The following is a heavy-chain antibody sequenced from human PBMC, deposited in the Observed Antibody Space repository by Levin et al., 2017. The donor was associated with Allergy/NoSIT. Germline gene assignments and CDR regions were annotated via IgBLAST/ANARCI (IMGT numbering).Heavy chain of an antibody. D-gene: IGHD4-17*01. V-gene: IGHV3-73*01. Sequence: LSLPCAASGFTFRGAAMHWVRQASGKGLEWVGRIRDKANNYATAYAASVRGRFIISRDDARDTAYLQMDSLKTEDTAVYYCTRLYADNSGYWGQGTLVTVSS. CDR1: GFTFRGAA. CDR3: TRLYADNSGY. CDR2: IRDKANNYAT. J-gene: IGHJ4*02.